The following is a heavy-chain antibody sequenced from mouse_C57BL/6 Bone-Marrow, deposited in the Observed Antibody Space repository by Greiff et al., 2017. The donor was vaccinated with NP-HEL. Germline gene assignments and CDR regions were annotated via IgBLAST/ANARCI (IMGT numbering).Heavy chain of an antibody. CDR2: IWGVGST. V-gene: IGHV2-6*01. D-gene: IGHD1-1*01. J-gene: IGHJ3*01. CDR3: ASSDYGSRFAY. CDR1: GFSLTSYG. Sequence: QVQLKESGPGLVAPSQSLSITCTVSGFSLTSYGVDWVRQSPGKGLEWLGVIWGVGSTHYNSDLKSRLSISKDNSKSQVFLKMNSLQTDDTAMYYCASSDYGSRFAYWGQGTLVTVSA.